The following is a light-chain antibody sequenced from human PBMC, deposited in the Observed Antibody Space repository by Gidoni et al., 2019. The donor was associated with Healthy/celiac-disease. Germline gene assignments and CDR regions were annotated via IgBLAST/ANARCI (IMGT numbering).Light chain of an antibody. V-gene: IGKV3-20*01. Sequence: EFVLTQSPGTLSLSPGERATLSCRASQSVSSSYLAWYQQKPGQAPRLLIYGASSRDTGIPDRFRGSGSGTDFTLTISRLEPEDFAVYYCQQYGSSPPITFGQGTRLEIK. CDR2: GAS. CDR1: QSVSSSY. CDR3: QQYGSSPPIT. J-gene: IGKJ5*01.